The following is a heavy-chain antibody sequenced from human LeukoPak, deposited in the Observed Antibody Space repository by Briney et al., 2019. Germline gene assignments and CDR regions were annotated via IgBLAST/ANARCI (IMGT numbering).Heavy chain of an antibody. CDR1: GYTFTGYY. CDR3: AREGTGTYDY. J-gene: IGHJ4*02. CDR2: INPNSGGT. Sequence: GAXVKVSCKASGYTFTGYYMHWVRQAPGQGLEWMGWINPNSGGTNYAQKLQGRVTMTRDTSISTAYMEMSRLRSDDTAVYYCAREGTGTYDYWGQGTLVTVSS. D-gene: IGHD1-1*01. V-gene: IGHV1-2*02.